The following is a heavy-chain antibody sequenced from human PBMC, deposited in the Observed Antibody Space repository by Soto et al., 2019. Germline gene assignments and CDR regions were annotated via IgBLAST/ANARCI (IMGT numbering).Heavy chain of an antibody. Sequence: SETLSLTCAVYGGFFSGHYWNWIRQPPGKGLEWIGEIDHSGYTNYNPSLKSRVTISVDTSKNQFSLRLTSVTAADTAVYYCARVRDWFDPWGQGTLVTVSS. CDR1: GGFFSGHY. J-gene: IGHJ5*02. V-gene: IGHV4-34*01. CDR2: IDHSGYT. CDR3: ARVRDWFDP. D-gene: IGHD3-3*01.